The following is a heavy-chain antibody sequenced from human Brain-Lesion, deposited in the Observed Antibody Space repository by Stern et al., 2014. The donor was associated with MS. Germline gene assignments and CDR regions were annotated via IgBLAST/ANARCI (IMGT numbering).Heavy chain of an antibody. CDR1: GYTLTELS. V-gene: IGHV1-24*01. J-gene: IGHJ4*02. CDR3: ATLSPGAGGNYYRHFDY. CDR2: FDPEDGET. Sequence: QVQLLQPGAEVKKPGASVKVSCKVSGYTLTELSMHWARQAPRKGLEWMGGFDPEDGETIYAQKFQGRVTMTEDTSTDTAYMELSSLRSEDTAVYYCATLSPGAGGNYYRHFDYWGQGTLVTVSS. D-gene: IGHD1-26*01.